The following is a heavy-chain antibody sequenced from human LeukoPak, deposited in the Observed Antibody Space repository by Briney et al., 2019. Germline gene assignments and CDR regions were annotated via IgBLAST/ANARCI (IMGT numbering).Heavy chain of an antibody. V-gene: IGHV3-72*01. J-gene: IGHJ4*02. Sequence: GGSLRLSCAASGFTFSDHYMDWVRQAPGKGLEWVARTRNKAKSYTTEYAASVNGRFTISRDVSQNSLYLQMHSLKTEDTAVYYCARVGVVVPAAMDYWGQGTLVTVSS. D-gene: IGHD2-2*01. CDR2: TRNKAKSYTT. CDR3: ARVGVVVPAAMDY. CDR1: GFTFSDHY.